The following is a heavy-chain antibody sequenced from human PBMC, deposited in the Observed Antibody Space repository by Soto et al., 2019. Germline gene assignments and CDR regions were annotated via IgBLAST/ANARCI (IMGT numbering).Heavy chain of an antibody. J-gene: IGHJ6*02. CDR2: IYYSGST. D-gene: IGHD5-18*01. CDR3: AREGAAAARVRYYYGMDV. CDR1: GGSIRSYY. V-gene: IGHV4-59*01. Sequence: PSETLSLTCTVSGGSIRSYYWSWIRQPPGKGLEWIGYIYYSGSTNYNPSLKSRVTISVDTSKNQFSLKLSSVTAADTAVYYCAREGAAAARVRYYYGMDVWGQGTTVTVSS.